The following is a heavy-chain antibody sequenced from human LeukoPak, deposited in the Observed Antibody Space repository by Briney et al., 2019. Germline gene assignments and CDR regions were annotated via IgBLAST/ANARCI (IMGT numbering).Heavy chain of an antibody. CDR1: GYTFTSYY. CDR2: INPSGGST. D-gene: IGHD6-6*01. Sequence: GASVKVSCKASGYTFTSYYMHWVRQAPGQGLEWMGIINPSGGSTSYAQKFQGRVTMTRDMSTSTDYMELSSLRSEDTAVYYCARGYSSSSWSNLQINDYWGQGTLVTVSS. J-gene: IGHJ4*02. V-gene: IGHV1-46*01. CDR3: ARGYSSSSWSNLQINDY.